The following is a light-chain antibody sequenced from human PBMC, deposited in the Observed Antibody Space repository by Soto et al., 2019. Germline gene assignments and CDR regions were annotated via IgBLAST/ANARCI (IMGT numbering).Light chain of an antibody. J-gene: IGLJ3*02. CDR1: SSDVGHPYNY. V-gene: IGLV2-14*03. CDR3: MSYIDSTSTHWV. CDR2: KVS. Sequence: QSALTQPASVSGSPGQSITISCTGTSSDVGHPYNYVSWYQQHPGKSPKLLIFKVSNRPSGISGRFSGSKSGNTAYLTISGLQAEDEADYYCMSYIDSTSTHWVLGGGTKVTVL.